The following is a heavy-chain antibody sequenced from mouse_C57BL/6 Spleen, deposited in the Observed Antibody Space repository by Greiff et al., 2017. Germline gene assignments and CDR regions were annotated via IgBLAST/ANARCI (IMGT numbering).Heavy chain of an antibody. J-gene: IGHJ1*03. CDR2: INPGSGGT. CDR3: ARWYFDV. CDR1: GYAFPNYL. V-gene: IGHV1-54*01. Sequence: QVQLKQSGAELVRPGTSVKVSCKASGYAFPNYLIEWVKQRPGQGLEWFGVINPGSGGTHYNEKFYGKATLTADKSSSTAYLQLSSLTSEDSAVYFCARWYFDVWGTGTTVTVSS.